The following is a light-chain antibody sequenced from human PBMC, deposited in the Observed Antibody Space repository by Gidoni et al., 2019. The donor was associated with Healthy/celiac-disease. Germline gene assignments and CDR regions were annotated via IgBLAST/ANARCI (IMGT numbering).Light chain of an antibody. Sequence: QSALTQPASVSGSPRQSITITCTGNSSDVCGYNDVSWYQQHPGKVPILMIYDVSNRPSVVSNRFSGSKSGNTASLTLSGLQAEDEADYYCSSYTIISTVVFGGGTKLTVL. J-gene: IGLJ2*01. V-gene: IGLV2-14*01. CDR1: SSDVCGYND. CDR2: DVS. CDR3: SSYTIISTVV.